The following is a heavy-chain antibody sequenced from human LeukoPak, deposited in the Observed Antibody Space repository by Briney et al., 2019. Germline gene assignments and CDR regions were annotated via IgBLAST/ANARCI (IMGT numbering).Heavy chain of an antibody. CDR1: GFSFSSYE. CDR3: AKDMVAAAGTAFDI. CDR2: IGSSGSTV. D-gene: IGHD6-13*01. Sequence: GGSLRLSCAASGFSFSSYEMNWVRQAPGKGLEWVSYIGSSGSTVYYADSVKGRFTTSRDNAKNSLYLQMNSLRAEDMVLYYCAKDMVAAAGTAFDIWGQGTMVTVSS. J-gene: IGHJ3*02. V-gene: IGHV3-48*03.